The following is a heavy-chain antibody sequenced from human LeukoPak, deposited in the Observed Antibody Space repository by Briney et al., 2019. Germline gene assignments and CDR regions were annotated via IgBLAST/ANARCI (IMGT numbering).Heavy chain of an antibody. CDR1: GGSISSYY. CDR2: IYYSGST. J-gene: IGHJ4*02. CDR3: ARQYCSSIRCYYYFDY. Sequence: SETLSLTCTVSGGSISSYYWSWIRQPPGKGLEWIGYIYYSGSTNYSPSLKSRVTISVDTSKNQFSLKLSSVTAADTAVYYCARQYCSSIRCYYYFDYWGQGILVTVSS. D-gene: IGHD2-2*01. V-gene: IGHV4-59*08.